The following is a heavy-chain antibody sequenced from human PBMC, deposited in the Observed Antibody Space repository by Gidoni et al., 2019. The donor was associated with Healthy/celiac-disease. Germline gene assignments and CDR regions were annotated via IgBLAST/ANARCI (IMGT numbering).Heavy chain of an antibody. Sequence: EVQLLESGGGLVQPGGSLRLSCAASGFPFSSYAMSWVRQAPGKGLEWVSAISGSGGSTYYADSVKGRFTISRDNSKNTLYRQMNSLRAEDTAVYYCAKTELRYFVPAFDYWGQGTLVTVSS. V-gene: IGHV3-23*01. CDR3: AKTELRYFVPAFDY. CDR2: ISGSGGST. J-gene: IGHJ4*02. CDR1: GFPFSSYA. D-gene: IGHD3-9*01.